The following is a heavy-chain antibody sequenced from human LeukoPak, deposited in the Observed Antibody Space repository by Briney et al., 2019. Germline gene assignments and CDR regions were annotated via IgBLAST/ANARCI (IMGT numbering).Heavy chain of an antibody. J-gene: IGHJ4*02. D-gene: IGHD2-2*01. Sequence: SETLSLTCTVSGGSISSYYWSWIRQPPGKGLEWIGYIYYSGSTNYNPSLKSRVTISVDTSKNQFSLKLSSVTAADTAVYYCASSSGVHCSSTSCYLNYWGQGTLVTVSS. CDR3: ASSSGVHCSSTSCYLNY. CDR1: GGSISSYY. V-gene: IGHV4-59*01. CDR2: IYYSGST.